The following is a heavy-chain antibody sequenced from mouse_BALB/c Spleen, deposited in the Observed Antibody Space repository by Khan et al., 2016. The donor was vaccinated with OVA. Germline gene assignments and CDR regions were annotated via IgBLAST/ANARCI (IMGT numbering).Heavy chain of an antibody. J-gene: IGHJ4*01. Sequence: DLVKPGASVKLSCKPSGYTFTSYWINWINQRPGQGLEWIGRIAPGSGSTYYNEMFKGKATLTVDTSSSTAYIQLSSLSSEDSAVYFSARENYYGSTCEAMDYWGQGTTVTVSS. CDR1: GYTFTSYW. V-gene: IGHV1S41*01. CDR3: ARENYYGSTCEAMDY. D-gene: IGHD1-1*01. CDR2: IAPGSGST.